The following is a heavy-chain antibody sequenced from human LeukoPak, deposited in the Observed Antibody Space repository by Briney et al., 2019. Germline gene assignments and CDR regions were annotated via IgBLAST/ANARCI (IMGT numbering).Heavy chain of an antibody. CDR2: MNPNSGNT. J-gene: IGHJ6*03. CDR3: ARVGEYDFWSGYSYYYYMGV. CDR1: GYTFTSYD. V-gene: IGHV1-8*01. Sequence: GASVKVSCKASGYTFTSYDINWVRQATGQGLEWMGWMNPNSGNTGYAQKFQGRVTMTRNTSIGTAYMELSSLRSEDTAVYYCARVGEYDFWSGYSYYYYMGVWGKGTTVTVSS. D-gene: IGHD3-3*01.